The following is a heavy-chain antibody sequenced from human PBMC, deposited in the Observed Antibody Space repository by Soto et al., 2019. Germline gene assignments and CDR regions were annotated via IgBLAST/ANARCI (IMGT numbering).Heavy chain of an antibody. D-gene: IGHD2-2*01. Sequence: QVQLVQSGAEVKKPGSSVKVSCKASGGTFSSYAISWVRQAPGQGLEWMGGIIPISGTANYAQKFQGRVTITADESTSTDYMELSSLRSEDTAVYYCARSQGSSTSLEIYYYYYYGMDVWGQWTTVTVSS. CDR3: ARSQGSSTSLEIYYYYYYGMDV. J-gene: IGHJ6*02. CDR1: GGTFSSYA. CDR2: IIPISGTA. V-gene: IGHV1-69*01.